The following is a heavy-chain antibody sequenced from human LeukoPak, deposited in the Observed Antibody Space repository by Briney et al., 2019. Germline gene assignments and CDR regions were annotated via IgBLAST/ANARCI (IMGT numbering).Heavy chain of an antibody. CDR1: GFTFSNYG. Sequence: GGSLRLSCAASGFTFSNYGMHWVRQAPGKGLEWVAVISYDGSNKYYADSVKGRFTISRDNSKNTLYLQMNSLRAEDTAVYYCARGRGYSYGNFDYGGQGTLVTVSS. CDR3: ARGRGYSYGNFDY. V-gene: IGHV3-30*03. CDR2: ISYDGSNK. J-gene: IGHJ4*02. D-gene: IGHD5-18*01.